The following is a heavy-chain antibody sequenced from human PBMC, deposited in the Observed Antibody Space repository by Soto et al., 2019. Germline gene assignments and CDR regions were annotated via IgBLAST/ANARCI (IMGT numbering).Heavy chain of an antibody. J-gene: IGHJ4*02. CDR3: ARRYGYSFDY. D-gene: IGHD1-1*01. CDR1: GGSISSYY. Sequence: QVQLQESGPGLVKPSETLSLTCTVSGGSISSYYWSWIRQPPGKGLEWIGYIYYSGSTNYNPSLKSRVNISVDTSKNQFSLKLSSVPAADTAVYYCARRYGYSFDYWGQGTLVTVSS. CDR2: IYYSGST. V-gene: IGHV4-59*08.